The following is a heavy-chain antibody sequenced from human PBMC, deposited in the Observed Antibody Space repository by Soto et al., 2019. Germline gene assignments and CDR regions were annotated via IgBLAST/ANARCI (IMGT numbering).Heavy chain of an antibody. CDR3: ATEAYCSGGSCYSWFDP. J-gene: IGHJ5*02. CDR1: GYTLTELS. CDR2: FDPEDGET. V-gene: IGHV1-24*01. Sequence: ASVKVSCKVSGYTLTELSMHWVRQAPGKGLEWMGGFDPEDGETIYAQKFQGRVTMTEDTSTDTAYMELSSLRSEDTAVYYCATEAYCSGGSCYSWFDPWGQGTLVTVSS. D-gene: IGHD2-15*01.